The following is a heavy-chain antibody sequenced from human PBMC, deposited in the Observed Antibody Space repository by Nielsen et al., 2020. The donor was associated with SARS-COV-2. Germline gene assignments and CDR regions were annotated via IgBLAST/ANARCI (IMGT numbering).Heavy chain of an antibody. CDR1: GYTFTSYA. D-gene: IGHD2-2*02. Sequence: ASVKVSCKASGYTFTSYAMHWVRQAPGQRLEWMGWINAGNGNTKYSQKFQGRVTITRDTSASTAYMGLSSLRSEDTAVYYCARGLPAAIIRHLFPLDYWGQGTLVTVSS. CDR3: ARGLPAAIIRHLFPLDY. J-gene: IGHJ4*02. CDR2: INAGNGNT. V-gene: IGHV1-3*01.